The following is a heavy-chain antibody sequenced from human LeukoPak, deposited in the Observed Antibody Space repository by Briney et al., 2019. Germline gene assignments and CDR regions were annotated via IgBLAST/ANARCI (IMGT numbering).Heavy chain of an antibody. CDR1: GFIFSSYE. V-gene: IGHV3-48*03. CDR3: ARERELHLDY. J-gene: IGHJ4*02. CDR2: ISSSGNNI. D-gene: IGHD1-7*01. Sequence: QPGGSLRLSCAASGFIFSSYEMEWVRQTPEKGLEYISYISSSGNNIHYADSVKGRFTISRDNAENSLYLQMNSLRAEDTAVYYCARERELHLDYWGQGTVVTVSS.